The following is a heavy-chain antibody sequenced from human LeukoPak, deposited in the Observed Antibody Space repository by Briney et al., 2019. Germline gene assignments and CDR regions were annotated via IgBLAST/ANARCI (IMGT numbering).Heavy chain of an antibody. V-gene: IGHV4-30-2*01. J-gene: IGHJ3*02. CDR3: AKFTVNTSGYTFDI. Sequence: SETLSLTCAVSGGSVSSAGYSWSWIRQPPGRGLECIGYFFHTGNTYYNPSLESRVTISLDRSRNQFSLKLSSVTAADTAVYYCAKFTVNTSGYTFDIWGQGTMVTVSS. CDR1: GGSVSSAGYS. CDR2: FFHTGNT. D-gene: IGHD4-17*01.